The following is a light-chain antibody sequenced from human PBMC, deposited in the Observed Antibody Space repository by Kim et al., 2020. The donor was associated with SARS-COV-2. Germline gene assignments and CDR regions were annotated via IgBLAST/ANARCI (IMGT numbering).Light chain of an antibody. V-gene: IGKV3-11*01. CDR3: QQRSNWPPALT. J-gene: IGKJ4*01. CDR1: QSVSTY. CDR2: DAS. Sequence: PGDRATLSCRASQSVSTYLAWDQQRPGQAPRVLIYDASNRATGIPDRFSGSGSGTDFTLTISSLESEDFAIYYCQQRSNWPPALTFGGGTKVDIK.